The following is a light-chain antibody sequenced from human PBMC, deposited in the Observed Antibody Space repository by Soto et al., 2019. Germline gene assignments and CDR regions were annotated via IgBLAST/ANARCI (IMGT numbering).Light chain of an antibody. CDR1: QSVSNSY. V-gene: IGKV3-20*01. CDR3: QQYGNSPVT. Sequence: EIVLTQSPGTLSLSPGDRATLSCRASQSVSNSYLSWYQQKPGQAPRLLIYGASSRATGIPDRFSGSGSGTDFSLTVSRLEPEDFAVYYCQQYGNSPVTFGQGTKLEIK. J-gene: IGKJ2*01. CDR2: GAS.